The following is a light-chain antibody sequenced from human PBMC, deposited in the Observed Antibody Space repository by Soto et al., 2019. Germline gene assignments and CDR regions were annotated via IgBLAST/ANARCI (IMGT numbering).Light chain of an antibody. CDR2: NDN. CDR3: QVWDSNTYVI. CDR1: NIGSKD. Sequence: SYELTQPLSVSVVLGQTARITCGGNNIGSKDVHWYQQQPGQAPVLVIYNDNKWPSGIPERFSGSNSGNTATLTISRAQAGDEADYYCQVWDSNTYVIFGGGTQLTVL. V-gene: IGLV3-9*01. J-gene: IGLJ2*01.